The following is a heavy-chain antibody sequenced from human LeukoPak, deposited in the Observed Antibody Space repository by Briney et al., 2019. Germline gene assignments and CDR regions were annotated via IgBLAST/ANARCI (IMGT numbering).Heavy chain of an antibody. D-gene: IGHD2-21*02. CDR3: ARVRHGDHLDY. CDR1: GFTFSSYA. J-gene: IGHJ4*02. CDR2: ISYDGSNK. V-gene: IGHV3-30-3*01. Sequence: GGSLRLSCAASGFTFSSYAMHWVRQAPGKGLEWVAVISYDGSNKYYADSVKGRFTISRDSSKNTLYLQMNSLRAEDTAVYYCARVRHGDHLDYWGQGTLVTVSS.